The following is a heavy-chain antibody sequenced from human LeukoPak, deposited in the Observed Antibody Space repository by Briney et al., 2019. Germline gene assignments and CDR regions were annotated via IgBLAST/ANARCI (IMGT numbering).Heavy chain of an antibody. CDR1: GESFGGYY. CDR2: INHSGSAT. D-gene: IGHD5-12*01. Sequence: SETLSLTCAVYGESFGGYYWNWIRQPPGKGLEWIGEINHSGSATNHNPSLKSRVTMSVDTSKNQFSLKMTSVTAADTAVYYCARKSGYARDYWGQGTLVIVSS. J-gene: IGHJ4*02. V-gene: IGHV4-34*01. CDR3: ARKSGYARDY.